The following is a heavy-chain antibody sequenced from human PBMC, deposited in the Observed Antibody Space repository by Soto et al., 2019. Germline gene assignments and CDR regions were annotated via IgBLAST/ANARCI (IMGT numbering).Heavy chain of an antibody. D-gene: IGHD2-15*01. CDR2: IKSNNEGGTA. Sequence: EVQLVESGGGLVMPGGSLRLSCAASGFTFSTAWMSWVRQAPGKGLEWVARIKSNNEGGTADYTAPVKGRFTVSRDDSKTKLFLQMNTLGAEDTAVYYCTTRICGGAGCYSDDFFDYWGQGALVTVSS. CDR3: TTRICGGAGCYSDDFFDY. V-gene: IGHV3-15*01. CDR1: GFTFSTAW. J-gene: IGHJ4*02.